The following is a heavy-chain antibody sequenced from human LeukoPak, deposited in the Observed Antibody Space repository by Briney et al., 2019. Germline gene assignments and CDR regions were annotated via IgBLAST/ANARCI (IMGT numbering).Heavy chain of an antibody. CDR3: ARGSGSYYHFDY. Sequence: PSQTLSLTCAVSGGSISSGGYSWSWLRHPPGKGLECLGYIYHSGITYYNPSLKSRVTMSVDRSKNQFSLKLSSVTAADTAVYYCARGSGSYYHFDYWGQGTLVTVSS. CDR1: GGSISSGGYS. J-gene: IGHJ4*02. CDR2: IYHSGIT. V-gene: IGHV4-30-2*01. D-gene: IGHD1-26*01.